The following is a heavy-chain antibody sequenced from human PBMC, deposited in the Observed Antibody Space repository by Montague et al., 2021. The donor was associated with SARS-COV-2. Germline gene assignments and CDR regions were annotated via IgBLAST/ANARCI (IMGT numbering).Heavy chain of an antibody. CDR2: IDWDDDK. V-gene: IGHV2-70*01. D-gene: IGHD6-19*01. J-gene: IGHJ4*02. CDR3: ARISAWYSSGWFAFDY. Sequence: VKPTQTLTLTCTFSGFSLSTSGMCVSWIRQPPGKALEWLALIDWDDDKYYSTSLKTRLTISKDTSKNQVVLTMTNMDPVDTATYYCARISAWYSSGWFAFDYWGQGTLVTVSS. CDR1: GFSLSTSGMC.